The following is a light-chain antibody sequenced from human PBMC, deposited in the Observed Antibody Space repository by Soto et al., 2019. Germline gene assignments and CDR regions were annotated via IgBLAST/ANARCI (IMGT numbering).Light chain of an antibody. Sequence: EIVLTQSPAALSVSPGERVTLSCGASQGIGSTLAWYQQKPGQTPRLLIYDSSTRAIGIPARFSGSGSGTDFSLTISSLQSEDFAVYYCQQYKQWPQLTFGGGTKVDIK. J-gene: IGKJ4*01. V-gene: IGKV3-15*01. CDR1: QGIGST. CDR2: DSS. CDR3: QQYKQWPQLT.